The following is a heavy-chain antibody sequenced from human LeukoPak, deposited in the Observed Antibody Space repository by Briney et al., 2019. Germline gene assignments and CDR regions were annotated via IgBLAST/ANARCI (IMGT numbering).Heavy chain of an antibody. CDR3: ARTEGTVAYDS. V-gene: IGHV3-74*01. CDR1: GSTFSNYW. CDR2: INSDGSGT. Sequence: GGSLRLSCAASGSTFSNYWMHWVRHAPGKGLVWVSRINSDGSGTTYADSVRGRFTISRDNAKNTLYLQVNSLRAEDTAVYYCARTEGTVAYDSWGQGTLVTVSS. D-gene: IGHD4-23*01. J-gene: IGHJ5*01.